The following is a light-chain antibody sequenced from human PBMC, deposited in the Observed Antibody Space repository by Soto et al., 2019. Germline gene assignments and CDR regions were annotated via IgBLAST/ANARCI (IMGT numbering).Light chain of an antibody. CDR2: DAC. V-gene: IGKV1-5*01. Sequence: DIQMTQSPSTLSASVGDRVTITCRASQSISSWLAWYQQKPGKAPNLLIYDACSLESGVPPRFSGSGSGTEFTLTISSLRPDDFATYYCQQYNSYLYTFGHGTKLEIK. CDR1: QSISSW. CDR3: QQYNSYLYT. J-gene: IGKJ2*01.